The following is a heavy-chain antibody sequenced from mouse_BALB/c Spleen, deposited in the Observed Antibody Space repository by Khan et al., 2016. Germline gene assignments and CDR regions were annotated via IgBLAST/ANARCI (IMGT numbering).Heavy chain of an antibody. V-gene: IGHV5-9*03. CDR2: ISSGGGNT. CDR1: GFTFSSYT. Sequence: EVALVESGGGLVKPGGSLKLSCAASGFTFSSYTMSWVRQTPEKRLEWVATISSGGGNTYYPDSVKGRFTISRDNAKNNLYLQMSSLRSEDTALYYCARKAYGNSWFAYWGQGTLVTVSA. D-gene: IGHD2-10*02. J-gene: IGHJ3*01. CDR3: ARKAYGNSWFAY.